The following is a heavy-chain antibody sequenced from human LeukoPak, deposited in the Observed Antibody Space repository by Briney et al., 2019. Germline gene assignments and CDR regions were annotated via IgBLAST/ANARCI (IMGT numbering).Heavy chain of an antibody. CDR2: ISSSSSYI. J-gene: IGHJ4*02. CDR3: AKLGDLDTAMVFES. CDR1: GFTFSSYE. V-gene: IGHV3-21*01. D-gene: IGHD5-18*01. Sequence: GGSLRLSCAASGFTFSSYEMNWVRQAPGKGLEWVSSISSSSSYIYYADSVKGRFTISRDNAKNSLYLQMNSLRAEDTAVYYCAKLGDLDTAMVFESWGQGTLVAVSS.